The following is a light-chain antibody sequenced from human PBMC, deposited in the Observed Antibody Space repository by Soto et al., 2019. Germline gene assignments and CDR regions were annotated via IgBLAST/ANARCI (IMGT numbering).Light chain of an antibody. Sequence: DIELTQSPGTLSLSPGERVTLSCRASQRVTSNYLAWYQQKPGQAPRLLIYAASSRATGIPDRFSGSGPGTDFTLTIGSLESEDFAVYYCQQFGSYATFGQGTKVDIK. CDR3: QQFGSYAT. CDR1: QRVTSNY. CDR2: AAS. V-gene: IGKV3-20*01. J-gene: IGKJ1*01.